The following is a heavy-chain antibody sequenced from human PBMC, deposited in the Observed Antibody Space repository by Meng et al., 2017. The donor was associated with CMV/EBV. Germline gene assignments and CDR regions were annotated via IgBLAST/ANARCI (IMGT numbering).Heavy chain of an antibody. V-gene: IGHV1-69*05. CDR2: IIPIFGTA. CDR3: ASPGEYQLLPNFDY. D-gene: IGHD2-2*01. CDR1: GGTFSSYA. J-gene: IGHJ4*02. Sequence: SVKVSCKASGGTFSSYAISWVRQAPGQGLEWMGGIIPIFGTANYAQKFQGRVTTTTDESTSTAYMELSSLRSEDTAVYYCASPGEYQLLPNFDYWGQGTLVTVSS.